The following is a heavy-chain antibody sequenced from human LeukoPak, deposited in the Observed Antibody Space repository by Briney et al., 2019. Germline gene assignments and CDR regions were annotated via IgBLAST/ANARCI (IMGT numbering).Heavy chain of an antibody. CDR3: ASLWPYQLSAFDI. Sequence: PGESLRLSCAASGFTFSSYNMDWVRQAPGKGLEWIGEINHSGSTNYNPSLKSRVTISVDTSKNQFSLKLSSVTAADTAVYYCASLWPYQLSAFDIWGQGTMVTVSS. D-gene: IGHD2-2*01. CDR2: INHSGST. CDR1: GFTFSSYN. V-gene: IGHV4-34*01. J-gene: IGHJ3*02.